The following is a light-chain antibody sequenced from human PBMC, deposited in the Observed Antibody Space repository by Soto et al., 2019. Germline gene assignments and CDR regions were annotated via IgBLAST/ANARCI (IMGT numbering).Light chain of an antibody. J-gene: IGKJ4*01. CDR1: QSVSSY. Sequence: EIVLTQSPATLSLSPGERATLSCRASQSVSSYLAWYEQKPGQAPRLLIYDASNRATGIPARFSRSGSGTDFTLTISRLEPEDFAVYYCQQRSNWPSLTFGGGTKVEIK. V-gene: IGKV3-11*01. CDR3: QQRSNWPSLT. CDR2: DAS.